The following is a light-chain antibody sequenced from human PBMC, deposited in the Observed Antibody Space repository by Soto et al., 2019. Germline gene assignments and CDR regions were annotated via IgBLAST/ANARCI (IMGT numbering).Light chain of an antibody. V-gene: IGKV3-20*01. CDR3: QQYGSSPPT. CDR1: QSVSSSY. Sequence: EIVLTQSPGTLSLSPGERATLSCRASQSVSSSYLAWYQQKPGQAPRLLIYGASSRATGIPDRFSGSGSGTHFTLTISRLEPEDFAVYYCQQYGSSPPTFGQGTKVDIK. CDR2: GAS. J-gene: IGKJ1*01.